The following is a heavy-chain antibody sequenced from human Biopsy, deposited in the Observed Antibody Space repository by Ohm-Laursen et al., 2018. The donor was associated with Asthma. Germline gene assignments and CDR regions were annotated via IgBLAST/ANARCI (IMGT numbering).Heavy chain of an antibody. CDR1: GFTFSDYD. Sequence: SLRLSCAASGFTFSDYDMHWIRQAPGKGLEWVAVISYDGTNKDYADSVKGRFTFSRDNSQNTLSLEMNSLRVEDTAVYYCARDLRSDNWNPWGMDVWGLGTTVTVAS. D-gene: IGHD1-20*01. J-gene: IGHJ6*02. V-gene: IGHV3-30-3*01. CDR2: ISYDGTNK. CDR3: ARDLRSDNWNPWGMDV.